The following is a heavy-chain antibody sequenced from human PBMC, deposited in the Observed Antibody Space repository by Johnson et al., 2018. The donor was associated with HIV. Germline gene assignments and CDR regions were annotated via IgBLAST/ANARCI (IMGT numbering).Heavy chain of an antibody. D-gene: IGHD6-13*01. V-gene: IGHV3-7*01. J-gene: IGHJ3*02. CDR2: IKQDGSEK. CDR1: GFTFSSYW. Sequence: QLVESGGGLVQPGRSLRLSCAASGFTFSSYWMSWVRQAPGKGLEWVANIKQDGSEKYYVDSVKGRFTISRDNAKNSLYLQMNSLRAEDTAVYYCTTGQLVGASDIWGQGTMVTVSS. CDR3: TTGQLVGASDI.